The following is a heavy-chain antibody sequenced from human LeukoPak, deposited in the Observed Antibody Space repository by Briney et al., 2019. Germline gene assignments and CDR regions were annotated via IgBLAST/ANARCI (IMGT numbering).Heavy chain of an antibody. CDR3: ARGPRRYYDSSGYYRYYFDY. J-gene: IGHJ4*02. V-gene: IGHV4-31*03. CDR2: IYYSGST. D-gene: IGHD3-22*01. Sequence: SETLSLTCTVSGGSISSGGYYWRWIRQHPGKGLEWIGYIYYSGSTYYNPSLKSRVTISVDTSKNQFSLKLSSVTAADTAVYYCARGPRRYYDSSGYYRYYFDYWGQGTLVTVSS. CDR1: GGSISSGGYY.